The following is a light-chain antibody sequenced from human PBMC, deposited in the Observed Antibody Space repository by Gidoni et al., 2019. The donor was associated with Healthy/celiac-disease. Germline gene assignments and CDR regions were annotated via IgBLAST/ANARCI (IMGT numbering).Light chain of an antibody. CDR1: QGISSA. CDR2: DAS. Sequence: AIQLTQSPSSLSASVGDRVTITCRASQGISSALAWYQQKPGKAPKLLIYDASSLESGVPSRFSGSGSGTDFTLTISSLQSEDFATYYCQQFNSYLFTFGPGTNVDIK. J-gene: IGKJ3*01. V-gene: IGKV1-13*02. CDR3: QQFNSYLFT.